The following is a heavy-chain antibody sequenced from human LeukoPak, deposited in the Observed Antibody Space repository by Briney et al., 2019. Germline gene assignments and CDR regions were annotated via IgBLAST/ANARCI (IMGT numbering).Heavy chain of an antibody. J-gene: IGHJ4*02. V-gene: IGHV3-23*01. CDR3: AKEGYCSSTSCFSAVNY. CDR2: ISGSGGST. D-gene: IGHD2-2*01. Sequence: PGGSLRLSCAASGFTFSSYWMSWVRQAPGKGLEWVSAISGSGGSTYYADSVKGRFTISRDNSKNTLYLQMNSLRAEDTAVYYCAKEGYCSSTSCFSAVNYWGQGTLVTVSS. CDR1: GFTFSSYW.